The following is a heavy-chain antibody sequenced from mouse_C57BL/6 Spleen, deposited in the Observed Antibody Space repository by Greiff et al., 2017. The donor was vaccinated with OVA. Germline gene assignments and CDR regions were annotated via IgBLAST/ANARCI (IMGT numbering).Heavy chain of an antibody. D-gene: IGHD2-4*01. V-gene: IGHV1-78*01. Sequence: VQLQQSDAELVKPGASVKISCKVSGYTFTDHPIHWMKQRPEQGLEWIGYIYPRDGSTKYNEKFKGKATLTADKSSSTAYMQLNSLTSEDSAVYFCAREGIYYDYDAYAMDYWGQGTSVTVSS. J-gene: IGHJ4*01. CDR3: AREGIYYDYDAYAMDY. CDR1: GYTFTDHP. CDR2: IYPRDGST.